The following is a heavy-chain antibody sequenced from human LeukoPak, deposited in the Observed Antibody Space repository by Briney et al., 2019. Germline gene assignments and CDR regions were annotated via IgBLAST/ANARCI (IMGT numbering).Heavy chain of an antibody. Sequence: SETPSLTCTVSGGSISSGGYYWSWIRQHPGKGLEWIGYIFYSGSTNYNPSLKSRVTISVDTSKNQFSLKLSSVTAADTAVYYCARGSDYYDSSGYYNYYYYGMDVWGQGTTVTVSS. V-gene: IGHV4-61*08. D-gene: IGHD3-22*01. CDR1: GGSISSGGYY. CDR3: ARGSDYYDSSGYYNYYYYGMDV. CDR2: IFYSGST. J-gene: IGHJ6*02.